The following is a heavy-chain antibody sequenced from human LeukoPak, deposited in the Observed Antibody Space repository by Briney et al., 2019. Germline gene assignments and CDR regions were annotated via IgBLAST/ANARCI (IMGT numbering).Heavy chain of an antibody. CDR3: ARGYCSGGSCYSDNDY. CDR2: ISAYNGNT. CDR1: GYTFTGYY. D-gene: IGHD2-15*01. J-gene: IGHJ4*02. Sequence: ASVKVSCKASGYTFTGYYMHWVRQAPGQGLEWMGWISAYNGNTNYAQKLQGRVTMTTDTSTSTAYMELRSLRSDDTAVYYCARGYCSGGSCYSDNDYWGQGTLVTVSS. V-gene: IGHV1-18*04.